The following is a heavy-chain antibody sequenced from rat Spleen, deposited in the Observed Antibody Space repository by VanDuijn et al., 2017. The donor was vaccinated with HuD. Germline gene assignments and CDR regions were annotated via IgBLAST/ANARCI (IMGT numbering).Heavy chain of an antibody. D-gene: IGHD1-5*01. Sequence: QVQLKESGPGLLQPSQTLSLTCTVSGLSLTSNSVSWIRQPPGKGLEWMGVIWSNGGTDYNSAIKSRLSISRDTSKSQVFLKMNSLQTVDTAIYYCTRSRYNYYVMDAWGQGASVTVSS. J-gene: IGHJ4*01. V-gene: IGHV2-47*01. CDR2: IWSNGGT. CDR1: GLSLTSNS. CDR3: TRSRYNYYVMDA.